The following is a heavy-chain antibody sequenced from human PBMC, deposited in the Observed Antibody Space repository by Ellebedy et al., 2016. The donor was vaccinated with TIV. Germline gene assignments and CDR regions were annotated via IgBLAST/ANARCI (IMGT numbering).Heavy chain of an antibody. CDR3: ARYHVKGLRSWGRAYYYYGMDV. V-gene: IGHV4-39*07. Sequence: MPSETLSLTCTVSGGSISSSSYYWGWLRQPPGKGLEWIGSIYYSGSTYYNPSLKSRVTISVDTSKNQFYLKLSSVTAADTAVYYCARYHVKGLRSWGRAYYYYGMDVWGQGTTVTVSS. CDR2: IYYSGST. J-gene: IGHJ6*02. D-gene: IGHD5-12*01. CDR1: GGSISSSSYY.